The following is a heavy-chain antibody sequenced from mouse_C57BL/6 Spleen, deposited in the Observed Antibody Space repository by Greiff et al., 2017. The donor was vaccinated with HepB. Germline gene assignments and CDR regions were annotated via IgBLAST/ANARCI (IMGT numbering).Heavy chain of an antibody. Sequence: VQLQQPGAELVKPGASVKLSCKASGYTFTSYWMHWVKQRPGRGLEWIGRIGPNSGGTKYNEKFKSKATLTVDKPSSTAYMQLSSLTSEDSAVYYCASAYYSKSYAMDYWGQGPSVTVSS. V-gene: IGHV1-72*01. D-gene: IGHD2-5*01. CDR1: GYTFTSYW. CDR2: IGPNSGGT. CDR3: ASAYYSKSYAMDY. J-gene: IGHJ4*01.